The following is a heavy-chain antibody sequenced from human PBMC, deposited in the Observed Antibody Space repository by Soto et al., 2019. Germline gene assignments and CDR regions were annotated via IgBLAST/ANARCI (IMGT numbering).Heavy chain of an antibody. D-gene: IGHD1-26*01. CDR3: ARNARGATFDAFDI. Sequence: EEQLVESGGGLVQRGGSLRLSCAASGFTFSTYSINWVRQAPGKGLEWVSYISSSSSTIYNADSVKGRFTISRDNAKNSLNLQTNSLRAEDTALYFCARNARGATFDAFDIWGQGTMVTVSS. CDR2: ISSSSSTI. J-gene: IGHJ3*02. V-gene: IGHV3-48*01. CDR1: GFTFSTYS.